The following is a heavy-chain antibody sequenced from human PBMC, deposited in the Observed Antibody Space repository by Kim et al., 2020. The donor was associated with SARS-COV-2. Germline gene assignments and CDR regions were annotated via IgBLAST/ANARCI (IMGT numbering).Heavy chain of an antibody. D-gene: IGHD6-19*01. J-gene: IGHJ4*02. CDR3: ASVYSSGWYFDY. Sequence: YYVDSVKGRFTIPRDTAKTSLYLQMNSLRAEDTAVYYCASVYSSGWYFDYWGQGTLVTVSS. V-gene: IGHV3-7*01.